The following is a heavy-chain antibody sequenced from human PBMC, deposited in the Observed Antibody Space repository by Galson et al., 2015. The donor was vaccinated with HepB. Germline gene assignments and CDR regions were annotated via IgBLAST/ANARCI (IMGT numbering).Heavy chain of an antibody. J-gene: IGHJ4*02. CDR3: ARGALRWTNLRNDYYDSSGHTAAPLDY. D-gene: IGHD3-22*01. CDR2: INPNSGGT. Sequence: SVKVSCKASGYTFTGYYMHWVRQAPGQGLEWMGRINPNSGGTNYAQKFQGRVTMTRDTSISTAYMELSRLRSDDTAVYYCARGALRWTNLRNDYYDSSGHTAAPLDYWGQGTLVTVSS. CDR1: GYTFTGYY. V-gene: IGHV1-2*06.